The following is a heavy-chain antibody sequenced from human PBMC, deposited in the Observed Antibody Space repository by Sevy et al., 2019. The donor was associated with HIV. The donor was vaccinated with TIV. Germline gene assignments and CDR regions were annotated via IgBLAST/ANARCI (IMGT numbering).Heavy chain of an antibody. CDR3: VGADRPNQGDF. J-gene: IGHJ4*02. CDR2: IYSDGTT. D-gene: IGHD6-6*01. Sequence: GGSLRLSCAASGFTVSRNFMSWIRQAPGKGLEWVSIIYSDGTTFYADSVKGRFTFSRDNSRNTLYLQMNTLRAEDTAVYYCVGADRPNQGDFWGQGTLVTVSS. CDR1: GFTVSRNF. V-gene: IGHV3-53*01.